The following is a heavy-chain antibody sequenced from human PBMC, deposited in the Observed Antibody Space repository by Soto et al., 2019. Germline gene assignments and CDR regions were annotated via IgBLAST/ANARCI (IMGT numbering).Heavy chain of an antibody. CDR2: IYYSGST. CDR3: ARAYYDFWSGYYALRPVSPLDY. J-gene: IGHJ4*02. V-gene: IGHV4-31*03. CDR1: GGSISSGGYY. Sequence: PSETLSLTCTVSGGSISSGGYYWSWIRQHPGKGLEWIGYIYYSGSTYYNPSLKSRVTISVDTSKNQFSLKLSSVTAADTAVYYCARAYYDFWSGYYALRPVSPLDYWGQGTLVTVSS. D-gene: IGHD3-3*01.